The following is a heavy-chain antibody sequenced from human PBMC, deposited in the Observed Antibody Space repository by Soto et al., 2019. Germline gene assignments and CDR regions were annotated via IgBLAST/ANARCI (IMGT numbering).Heavy chain of an antibody. V-gene: IGHV4-39*01. CDR1: GGSITGAYYY. CDR3: ARHGSGTYYPLDY. CDR2: IHYSGRT. J-gene: IGHJ4*02. D-gene: IGHD3-10*01. Sequence: QLQLQESGPGLVKPSETLSLTCTVSGGSITGAYYYWGWIRQSPGRGREYIGSIHYSGRTYDNPSLQGRVTVSVDTSKNQFSLRLVSVTAADTAVYYCARHGSGTYYPLDYWGQGTLVTVSS.